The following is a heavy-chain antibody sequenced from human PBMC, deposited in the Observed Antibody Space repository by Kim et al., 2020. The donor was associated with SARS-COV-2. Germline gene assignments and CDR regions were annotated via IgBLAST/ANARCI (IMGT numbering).Heavy chain of an antibody. Sequence: VAYVKGRFTISRDNAKTSLYLQMNRLRAEDTAVYYCARGGAAGTWGGYWGQGTLVTVSS. D-gene: IGHD6-13*01. J-gene: IGHJ4*02. CDR3: ARGGAAGTWGGY. V-gene: IGHV3-7*01.